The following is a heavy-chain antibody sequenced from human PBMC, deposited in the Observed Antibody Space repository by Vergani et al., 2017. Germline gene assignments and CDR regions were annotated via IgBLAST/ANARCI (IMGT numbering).Heavy chain of an antibody. Sequence: QVQLVQSGAEVKKPGPSVKVSCKASGYTFTSSGISWVRQAPGQGLEWMGWISAYNGNTNYAQKLQGRATMTTDRPTSTAYMELRSLRSDDTAVYYCARDPGDIVVVQAAVYYYYYGMDVWGQGTTVTVSS. V-gene: IGHV1-18*01. CDR1: GYTFTSSG. D-gene: IGHD2-2*01. CDR2: ISAYNGNT. J-gene: IGHJ6*02. CDR3: ARDPGDIVVVQAAVYYYYYGMDV.